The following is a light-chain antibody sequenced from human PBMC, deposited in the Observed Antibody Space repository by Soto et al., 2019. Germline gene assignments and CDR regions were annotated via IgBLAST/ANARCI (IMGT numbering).Light chain of an antibody. V-gene: IGLV2-14*01. Sequence: QSVLTQPASVSGSPGQSITISCTGTSSDVGGYNYVSWYQQHPGKAPKLMIYVVSNRPSGVSNRFSGSKSGNTASLTISGLQAEDEADYYCSSYTSSSTLFGTGTKLTVL. CDR1: SSDVGGYNY. CDR3: SSYTSSSTL. J-gene: IGLJ1*01. CDR2: VVS.